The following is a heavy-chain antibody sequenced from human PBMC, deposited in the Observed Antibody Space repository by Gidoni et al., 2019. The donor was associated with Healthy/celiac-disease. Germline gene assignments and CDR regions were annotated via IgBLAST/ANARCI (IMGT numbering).Heavy chain of an antibody. D-gene: IGHD3-22*01. J-gene: IGHJ6*02. CDR2: SSAYTGNT. CDR3: ARDLYYYDSSGYYFFKYYYGMDV. V-gene: IGHV1-18*01. CDR1: GYTFTSYG. Sequence: QVQLVQSVAEVKKPGASVNVSCKASGYTFTSYGISWVRPAPGQGLEWMGWSSAYTGNTNYAQKLQGRVTMTTDTSTSTAYMELRSLRSDDTAVYYCARDLYYYDSSGYYFFKYYYGMDVWGQGTTVTVSS.